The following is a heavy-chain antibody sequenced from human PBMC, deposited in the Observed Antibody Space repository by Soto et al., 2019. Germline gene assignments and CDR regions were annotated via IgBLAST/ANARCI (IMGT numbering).Heavy chain of an antibody. Sequence: QVQLVQSGAEVKKPGSSVKVSCKASGGTFSSYAISWVRQAPGQGLEWMGGIIPIFGTANYAQKFQGRVTITADESTSTAYMELSSLRSEDTAVCYCARSSSLGYCSGGSCSRSYYYYGMDVWGQGTTVTVSS. CDR2: IIPIFGTA. CDR1: GGTFSSYA. D-gene: IGHD2-15*01. CDR3: ARSSSLGYCSGGSCSRSYYYYGMDV. V-gene: IGHV1-69*01. J-gene: IGHJ6*02.